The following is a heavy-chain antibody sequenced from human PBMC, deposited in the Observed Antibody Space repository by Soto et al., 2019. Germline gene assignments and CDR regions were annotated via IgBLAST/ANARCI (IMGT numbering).Heavy chain of an antibody. Sequence: SETLSLTCSVYGGSFSGYYWSWIRQPPGKGLEWIGEINHSGSTNYNPSLKSRVTISVDTSKNQLSLKLSSVTAADTAVYYCARVDYDFWSGYSPFDYWGQGTLVTVSS. D-gene: IGHD3-3*01. J-gene: IGHJ4*02. CDR2: INHSGST. CDR1: GGSFSGYY. CDR3: ARVDYDFWSGYSPFDY. V-gene: IGHV4-34*01.